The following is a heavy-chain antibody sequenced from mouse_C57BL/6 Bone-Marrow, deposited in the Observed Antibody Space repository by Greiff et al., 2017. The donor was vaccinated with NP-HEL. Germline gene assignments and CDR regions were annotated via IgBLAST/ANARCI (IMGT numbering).Heavy chain of an antibody. CDR1: GYTFTDYY. D-gene: IGHD1-2*01. V-gene: IGHV1-26*01. CDR2: INPNNGGT. J-gene: IGHJ2*01. CDR3: AREGLRPDDSFDY. Sequence: VQLQQSGPELVKPGASVKISCKASGYTFTDYYMNWVKQSHGKSLEWIGDINPNNGGTSYNQKFKGKATLTVDKSSSTAYMELRSLTSEDSAVYYCAREGLRPDDSFDYWGQGTTLTVSS.